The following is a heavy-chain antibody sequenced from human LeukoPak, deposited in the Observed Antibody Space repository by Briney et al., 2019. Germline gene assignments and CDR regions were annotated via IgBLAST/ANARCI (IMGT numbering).Heavy chain of an antibody. V-gene: IGHV3-74*01. J-gene: IGHJ4*02. CDR3: ASGLLRDD. Sequence: GRSLRLSCAASGFTFSSYWLHWVRQTPGKGLVWVSRISSDGSITSYADSVQGRFTISRDNSKNTLYLQMNSLRAEDTAVYYCASGLLRDDWGQGTLVTVSS. CDR1: GFTFSSYW. D-gene: IGHD2-21*02. CDR2: ISSDGSIT.